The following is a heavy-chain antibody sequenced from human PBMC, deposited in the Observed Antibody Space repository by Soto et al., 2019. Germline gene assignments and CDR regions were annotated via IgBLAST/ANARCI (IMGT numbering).Heavy chain of an antibody. Sequence: EGSLRLSCAASGFTVSSNYMSGVRQAPGKGLEWVSAISYGGGTTYYADSVKGRFTISRDNSKNTLYLQMNSLRAEDTAVYYCAKNPVYYYDSTGYLFDYWGQGTLVPVSS. V-gene: IGHV3-23*01. J-gene: IGHJ4*02. CDR3: AKNPVYYYDSTGYLFDY. CDR1: GFTVSSNY. D-gene: IGHD3-22*01. CDR2: ISYGGGTT.